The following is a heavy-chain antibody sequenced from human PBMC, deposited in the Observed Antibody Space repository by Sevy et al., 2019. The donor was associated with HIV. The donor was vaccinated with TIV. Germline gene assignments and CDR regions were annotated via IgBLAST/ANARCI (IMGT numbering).Heavy chain of an antibody. CDR1: GFTFSSYG. J-gene: IGHJ3*02. CDR3: AKEGLRPYDSSSYYAGPDAFHI. D-gene: IGHD3-22*01. Sequence: GGSLRLSCAASGFTFSSYGMSWVRQAPGKGLEWVSAISRSGGRTYYADSVKGRFTISRDNSKNTLYLQMNSLRAEDKAVHYFAKEGLRPYDSSSYYAGPDAFHIWGQGTMVTVSS. CDR2: ISRSGGRT. V-gene: IGHV3-23*01.